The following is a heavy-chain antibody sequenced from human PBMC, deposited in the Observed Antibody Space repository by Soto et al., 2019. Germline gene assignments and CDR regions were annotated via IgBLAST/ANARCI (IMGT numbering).Heavy chain of an antibody. J-gene: IGHJ6*02. CDR3: ARTYCSSASCYGLYYFGRDV. CDR1: SGSVSSHSYY. V-gene: IGHV4-61*01. CDR2: IYYSGST. Sequence: SETLSLTCTVSSGSVSSHSYYWSWIRQPPGKGLEWIGYIYYSGSTYYNPSLKSQVTISVDTSKNQFSLKLRSVTAADTAVYYCARTYCSSASCYGLYYFGRDVGGQGTTVTVS. D-gene: IGHD2-2*01.